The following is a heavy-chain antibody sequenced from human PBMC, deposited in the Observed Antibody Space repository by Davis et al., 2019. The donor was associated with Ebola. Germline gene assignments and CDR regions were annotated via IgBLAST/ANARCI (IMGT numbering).Heavy chain of an antibody. V-gene: IGHV3-23*01. D-gene: IGHD2-2*01. CDR1: GFVFRNYV. CDR2: LGTSADT. Sequence: PGGSLRLSCAASGFVFRNYVMSWVRQAPGKGLEWVSTLGTSADTYYADSVKGSFTISRDNSKNTLYLQMNGLRVEDTAIYYCAKDTSNIWFDMWGQGTNVTVS. CDR3: AKDTSNIWFDM. J-gene: IGHJ3*02.